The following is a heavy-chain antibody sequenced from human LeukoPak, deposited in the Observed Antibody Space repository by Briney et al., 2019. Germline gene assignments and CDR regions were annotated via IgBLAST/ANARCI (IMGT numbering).Heavy chain of an antibody. CDR1: GFTFSSYG. CDR2: ISYDGSNK. V-gene: IGHV3-30*03. J-gene: IGHJ4*02. CDR3: AISRELARPFDY. D-gene: IGHD6-13*01. Sequence: GRSLRLSCAASGFTFSSYGMHWVRQAPSKGLEWVAVISYDGSNKYYADSVKGRFTISRDNSKNTLYLQMNSLRAEDTAVYYCAISRELARPFDYWGQGTLVTVSS.